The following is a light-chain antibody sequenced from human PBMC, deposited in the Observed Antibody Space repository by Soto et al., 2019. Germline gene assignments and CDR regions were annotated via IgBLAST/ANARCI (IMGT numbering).Light chain of an antibody. V-gene: IGKV3-11*01. CDR3: QQRRYCTVT. CDR1: QSVSSY. CDR2: DAS. J-gene: IGKJ1*01. Sequence: EIVLTQSPAIMSMSPGERATLSCRASQSVSSYFACYQQKPGQAPRLLIYDASHRATGVPARFSGNGSGTDFTLTNSSLEPEDFAVYYCQQRRYCTVTFGQGTKVQSK.